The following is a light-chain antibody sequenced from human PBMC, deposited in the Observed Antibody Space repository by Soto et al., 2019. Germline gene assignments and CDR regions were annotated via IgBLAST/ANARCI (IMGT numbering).Light chain of an antibody. V-gene: IGKV3-15*01. CDR1: QSVSSD. CDR3: HQYNGWPRT. Sequence: EIVMTQSPATLSLSPGERATLSCRASQSVSSDLAWYQQKPGQAPRLLIYGASIRATGFPARFSGGGSGTEFTLTITSLQSEDFAVYYCHQYNGWPRTFGQGTKVDIK. CDR2: GAS. J-gene: IGKJ1*01.